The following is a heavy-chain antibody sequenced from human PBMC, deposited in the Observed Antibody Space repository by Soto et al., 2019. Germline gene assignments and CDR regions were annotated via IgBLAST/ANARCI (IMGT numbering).Heavy chain of an antibody. J-gene: IGHJ6*02. CDR2: IIPIFGTA. V-gene: IGHV1-69*01. Sequence: QVQLVQSGAEVKKPGSSVKVSCKASGGTFSSYAISWVRQAPGQGLEWMGGIIPIFGTANYAQKFQGRVTITADESTSTADMGLSSLRSEDTAVDYCARGVVPASIDDYYYGMDVWGQGTTVTVAS. D-gene: IGHD2-2*01. CDR1: GGTFSSYA. CDR3: ARGVVPASIDDYYYGMDV.